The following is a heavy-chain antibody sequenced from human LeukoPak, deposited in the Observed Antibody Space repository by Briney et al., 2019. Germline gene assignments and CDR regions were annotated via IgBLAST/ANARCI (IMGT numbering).Heavy chain of an antibody. D-gene: IGHD6-13*01. V-gene: IGHV4-39*01. CDR2: IYYSGST. J-gene: IGHJ4*02. CDR3: ARLGDSSSFYPLFDY. CDR1: GGSISGSSYY. Sequence: SETLSLTCTVSGGSISGSSYYWGWIRQPPGKGLEWIGSIYYSGSTYYNPSLKSRVTISVDTSKNQFSLKLSSVTAADTAVYYCARLGDSSSFYPLFDYWGQGTLVTVSS.